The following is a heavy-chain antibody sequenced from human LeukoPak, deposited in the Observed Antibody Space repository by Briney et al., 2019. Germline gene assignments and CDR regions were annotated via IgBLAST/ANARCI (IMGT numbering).Heavy chain of an antibody. CDR2: ISGSGGTT. D-gene: IGHD1-26*01. Sequence: GGSLRLSCAASGLTFSSYAMGWVRQAPGKGLEWVSGISGSGGTTYYADSVKGRFTISRDNSKNTLYLQMNSLRAEDTAVYYCARAGGGSYYVNPDYWGQGTLVTVSS. CDR3: ARAGGGSYYVNPDY. V-gene: IGHV3-23*01. CDR1: GLTFSSYA. J-gene: IGHJ4*02.